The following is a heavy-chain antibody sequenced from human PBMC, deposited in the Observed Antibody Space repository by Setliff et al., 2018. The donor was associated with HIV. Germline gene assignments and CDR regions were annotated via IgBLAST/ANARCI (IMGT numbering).Heavy chain of an antibody. D-gene: IGHD6-13*01. CDR3: AKNLFSSRWSPLDY. Sequence: PGGSLRLSCAASGFNFNLYSMNWVRQAPGKGLEWISYISDSGTTTHYADSVKGRFTISRDNSKNTLYLQMNSLRSEDSAVYYCAKNLFSSRWSPLDYWGQGTLVTVSS. CDR2: ISDSGTTT. J-gene: IGHJ4*02. V-gene: IGHV3-48*01. CDR1: GFNFNLYS.